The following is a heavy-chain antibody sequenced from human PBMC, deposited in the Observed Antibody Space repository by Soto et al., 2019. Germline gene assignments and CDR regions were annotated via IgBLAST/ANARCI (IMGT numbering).Heavy chain of an antibody. CDR3: ARHKGGFLRMTPLNWFDP. Sequence: QLQLQESGPGLVKPSETLSLTCTVSGGSISSSNYYWGWIRQPPGKGLEWIGSIYYSGSTYYNPSLKSRVTISIDTSKNQFSLELNSVTAADTAMYFCARHKGGFLRMTPLNWFDPWGQGTLVTVSS. J-gene: IGHJ5*02. CDR1: GGSISSSNYY. D-gene: IGHD5-12*01. V-gene: IGHV4-39*01. CDR2: IYYSGST.